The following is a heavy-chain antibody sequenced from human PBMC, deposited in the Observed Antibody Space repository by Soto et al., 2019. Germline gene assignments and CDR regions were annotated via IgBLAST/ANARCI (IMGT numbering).Heavy chain of an antibody. V-gene: IGHV1-8*01. J-gene: IGHJ3*02. D-gene: IGHD3-9*01. CDR2: MNPNSGNT. CDR3: ASTATTYYDILTGYVTPRNDAFDI. Sequence: ASVKVSCKASGYTFTSYDINWVRQATGQGLEWMGWMNPNSGNTGYAQKFQGRVTMTRNTSISTAYMELSSLRSEDTAVYYCASTATTYYDILTGYVTPRNDAFDIWGQGTMVT. CDR1: GYTFTSYD.